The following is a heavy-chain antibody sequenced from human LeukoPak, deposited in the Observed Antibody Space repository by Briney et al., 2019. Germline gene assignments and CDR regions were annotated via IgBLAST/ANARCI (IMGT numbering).Heavy chain of an antibody. CDR2: ISSYNSNT. CDR1: GYTFTSYG. D-gene: IGHD3-22*01. CDR3: VRGGGFYYDSSGNSYAFDI. Sequence: ASVKVSCKASGYTFTSYGITWVRQAPGQGLEWMGWISSYNSNTHYAQKVQGRVTMTTDTSTNTAYMELRSLRSDDTAVYYCVRGGGFYYDSSGNSYAFDIWGQGTMVTVSS. V-gene: IGHV1-18*01. J-gene: IGHJ3*02.